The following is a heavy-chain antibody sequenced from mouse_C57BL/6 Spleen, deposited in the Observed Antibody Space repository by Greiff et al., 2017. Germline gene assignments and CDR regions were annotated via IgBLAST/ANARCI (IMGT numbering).Heavy chain of an antibody. D-gene: IGHD2-3*01. CDR1: GYTFTSYW. CDR2: IDPNSGGT. CDR3: ARNRYCGDDGDSFAY. V-gene: IGHV1-72*01. Sequence: VQLQQSGPELVKPGASVKISCKASGYTFTSYWMHWVKQRPGRGLEWIGRIDPNSGGTNYNEKFKSKATLTVDKSSSTAYMQLSSLTDEDSAVYYCARNRYCGDDGDSFAYWGQGTLVTVSA. J-gene: IGHJ3*01.